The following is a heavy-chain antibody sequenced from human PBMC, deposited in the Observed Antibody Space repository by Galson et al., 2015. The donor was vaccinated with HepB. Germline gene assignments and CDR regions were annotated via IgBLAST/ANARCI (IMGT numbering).Heavy chain of an antibody. CDR2: IKQDGSEV. Sequence: SLRLSCAVSGFTFSSHWMSWVRQAPGKGLEWVAHIKQDGSEVYYVDFVKGRFTISRDNAKDSLYLQMNSLRAEDTAVYYCARDAGTNINYNYFDYWGQGTLGIGSS. V-gene: IGHV3-7*01. J-gene: IGHJ4*02. CDR1: GFTFSSHW. D-gene: IGHD1-7*01. CDR3: ARDAGTNINYNYFDY.